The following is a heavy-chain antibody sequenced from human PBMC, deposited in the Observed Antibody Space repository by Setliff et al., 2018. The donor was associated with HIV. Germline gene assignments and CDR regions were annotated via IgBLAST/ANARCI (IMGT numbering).Heavy chain of an antibody. V-gene: IGHV1-18*01. CDR3: AREKKSYGSDGAPVDY. CDR1: GYSFTSYG. J-gene: IGHJ4*02. CDR2: ISAYNGNT. Sequence: GASVKVSCKASGYSFTSYGISWVRQAPGQGLEWMGWISAYNGNTNYAQKLQGRVTMTTDTSTSTAYMELRSLRSDDTAVYYCAREKKSYGSDGAPVDYWGQGTLVTVSS. D-gene: IGHD3-10*01.